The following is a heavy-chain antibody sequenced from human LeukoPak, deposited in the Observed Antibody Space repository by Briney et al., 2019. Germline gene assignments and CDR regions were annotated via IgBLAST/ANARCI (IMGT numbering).Heavy chain of an antibody. Sequence: SETLSLTCTVSGGSISSSSYYWGWIRQPPGKGLEWIGRIYYSGSTYYNPSLKSRVTISVDTSKNQFSLKLTSVTATDTAVYYCAKDLEYSSGWYGFFDYWGQGTLVTVSS. D-gene: IGHD6-19*01. CDR3: AKDLEYSSGWYGFFDY. J-gene: IGHJ4*02. V-gene: IGHV4-39*02. CDR1: GGSISSSSYY. CDR2: IYYSGST.